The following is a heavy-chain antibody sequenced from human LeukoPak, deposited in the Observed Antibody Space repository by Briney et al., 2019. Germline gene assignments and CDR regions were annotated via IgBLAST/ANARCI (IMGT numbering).Heavy chain of an antibody. Sequence: TETLSLTCAVYGGSFSGYYWSWIRQAPGKGLDWIGEINHIGNTNYNPSLTSRVIISVDTSKNQLSLMLSSVTAADTAVYFCARGLHYYYYMDVWGTGTTVTVSS. CDR3: ARGLHYYYYMDV. CDR2: INHIGNT. V-gene: IGHV4-34*01. CDR1: GGSFSGYY. J-gene: IGHJ6*03.